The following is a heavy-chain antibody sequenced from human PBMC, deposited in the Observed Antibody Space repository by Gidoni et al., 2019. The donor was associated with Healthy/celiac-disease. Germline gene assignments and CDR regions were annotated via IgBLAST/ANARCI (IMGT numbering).Heavy chain of an antibody. V-gene: IGHV1-2*06. CDR3: ARDVGGGYCSSTSCYPDY. Sequence: QVQLVQSGAEVKKPGASVKVSCQASGYTFTGYYMHWVRQAPGQGLEWMGRINPNSGGTNYAQKFQGRVTMTRDTSISTAYMELSRLRSDDTAVYYCARDVGGGYCSSTSCYPDYWGQGTLVTVSS. J-gene: IGHJ4*02. CDR1: GYTFTGYY. D-gene: IGHD2-2*01. CDR2: INPNSGGT.